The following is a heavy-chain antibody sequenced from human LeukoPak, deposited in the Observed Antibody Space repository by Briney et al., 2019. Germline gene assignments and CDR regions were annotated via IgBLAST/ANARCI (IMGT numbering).Heavy chain of an antibody. J-gene: IGHJ6*03. Sequence: ASVKVSCKASGYTFTSYGISWVRQAPGQGLEWMGWISAYNGNTNYAQKLQGRVTMTTDTSTSTAYMELRSLRSDDTAVYYCARDRFLIAAAVYYYYMDVWGKGTTVTVSS. CDR3: ARDRFLIAAAVYYYYMDV. V-gene: IGHV1-18*01. CDR1: GYTFTSYG. D-gene: IGHD6-13*01. CDR2: ISAYNGNT.